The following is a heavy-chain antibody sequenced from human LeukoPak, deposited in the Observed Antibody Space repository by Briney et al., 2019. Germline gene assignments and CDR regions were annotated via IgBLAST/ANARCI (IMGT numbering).Heavy chain of an antibody. CDR1: GSSFNSYW. CDR2: INQNGSEK. V-gene: IGHV3-7*01. Sequence: GGSLRLSCAASGSSFNSYWMNSVRQAPGKGLEWVANINQNGSEKYYVDSVKGRFTISRDNAKNSLYLQMSSLRAEDAAVYYCARDQGAGSDYWGQGALVTVSS. CDR3: ARDQGAGSDY. J-gene: IGHJ4*02. D-gene: IGHD6-19*01.